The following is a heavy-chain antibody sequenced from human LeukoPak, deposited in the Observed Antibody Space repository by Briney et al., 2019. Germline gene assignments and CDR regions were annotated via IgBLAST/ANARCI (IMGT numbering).Heavy chain of an antibody. Sequence: SETLSLTCTVSRGSISSSSYYGGWIRRPPGKGLEWIGSIYYSGSTYYNPSLKSRVTVSVDTSKNQFSLKLRSVTAADTAVYYFVRGSTLRHYQYWGQGTLVTVSS. J-gene: IGHJ4*02. CDR3: VRGSTLRHYQY. V-gene: IGHV4-39*01. CDR1: RGSISSSSYY. CDR2: IYYSGST. D-gene: IGHD3-16*01.